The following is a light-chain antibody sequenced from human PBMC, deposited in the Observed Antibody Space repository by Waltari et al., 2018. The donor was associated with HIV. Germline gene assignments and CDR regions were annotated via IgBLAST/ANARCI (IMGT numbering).Light chain of an antibody. CDR3: AAWDDTLSLL. V-gene: IGLV1-47*01. J-gene: IGLJ2*01. CDR2: RSI. CDR1: SSNIGSKY. Sequence: QSVLTQPPSASGTPGQRVTISCSGSSSNIGSKYVYWYQKLPGSAPKLLCVRSIQRPSGVPDRFSGSKSGTSASRAISWLRSEDEADYYCAAWDDTLSLLFGGGTKLTVL.